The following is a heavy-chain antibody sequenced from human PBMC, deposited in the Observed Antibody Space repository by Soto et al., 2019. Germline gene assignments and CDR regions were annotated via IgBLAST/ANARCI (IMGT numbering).Heavy chain of an antibody. CDR1: GFTFSNYG. CDR3: ARNPPGATMVRGPYYYVHL. CDR2: IDGRSTYT. J-gene: IGHJ2*01. D-gene: IGHD3-10*01. V-gene: IGHV3-21*01. Sequence: PGGSLRLSCAVSGFTFSNYGMNWVRQAPGKGLEWVSSIDGRSTYTYYADSVRGRFTVSRDNAKNSLYLQMNSLRAEDTAVYYCARNPPGATMVRGPYYYVHLWGRGTLVTVSS.